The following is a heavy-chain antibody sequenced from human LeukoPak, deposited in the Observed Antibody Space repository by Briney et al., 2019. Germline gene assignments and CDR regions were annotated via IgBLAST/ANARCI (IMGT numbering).Heavy chain of an antibody. Sequence: PGGSLRLSCAASGFTFSSYAMSWVRQAPGKGLEWVSGILSSGGSTYYADSVKGRFTISRDNAKNTLYLQMSSLRAEDTAVYYCARKASNFDYWGQGTLVTVSS. V-gene: IGHV3-23*01. J-gene: IGHJ4*02. CDR1: GFTFSSYA. CDR2: ILSSGGST. CDR3: ARKASNFDY.